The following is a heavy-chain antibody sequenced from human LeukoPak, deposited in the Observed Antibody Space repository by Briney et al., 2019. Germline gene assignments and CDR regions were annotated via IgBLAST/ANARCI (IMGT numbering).Heavy chain of an antibody. CDR1: GFTFSSYG. J-gene: IGHJ4*02. CDR3: AKDPRTDGGDY. V-gene: IGHV3-30*18. CDR2: ISYDGSNK. Sequence: PGGSLRLSCAASGFTFSSYGMHWVRQAPGKGLEWAAVISYDGSNKYYADSVKGRFTISRDNSKNTLYLQMNSLRAEDTAVYYCAKDPRTDGGDYWGQGTLVTVSS.